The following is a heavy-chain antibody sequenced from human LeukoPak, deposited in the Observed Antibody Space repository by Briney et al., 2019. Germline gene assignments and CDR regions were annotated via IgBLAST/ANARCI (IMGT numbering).Heavy chain of an antibody. CDR3: ARDGVYYYGSGSFNWFDP. D-gene: IGHD3-10*01. Sequence: ASVKVSCKASGYTFTGYYMHWVRQAPGQGLEWMGWINPNSGGTNYAQKLQGRVTMTTDTSTSTAYMELRSLRSDDTAVYYCARDGVYYYGSGSFNWFDPWGQGTLVTVS. CDR2: INPNSGGT. J-gene: IGHJ5*02. CDR1: GYTFTGYY. V-gene: IGHV1-2*02.